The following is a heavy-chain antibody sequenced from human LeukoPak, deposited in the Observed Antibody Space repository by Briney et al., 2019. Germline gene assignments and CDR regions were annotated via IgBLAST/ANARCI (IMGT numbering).Heavy chain of an antibody. Sequence: PGGSLRLSCAASGFTFNTYWMSWVRQAPGKGLEWVANIKEDGSEKYYVDSVKGRFTISRDNAKNSLYLQMNSLRAEDTAVYYCARAEYCSYCGMDVWGQGTTVTVSS. V-gene: IGHV3-7*03. CDR3: ARAEYCSYCGMDV. CDR2: IKEDGSEK. J-gene: IGHJ6*02. CDR1: GFTFNTYW. D-gene: IGHD2/OR15-2a*01.